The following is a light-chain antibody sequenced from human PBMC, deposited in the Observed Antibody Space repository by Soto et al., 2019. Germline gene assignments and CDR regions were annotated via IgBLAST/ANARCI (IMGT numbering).Light chain of an antibody. CDR3: QQYGGSPFT. CDR2: GAS. CDR1: QSVSSSY. V-gene: IGKV3-20*01. Sequence: EIVLTQSPGTLSVSPGERATLSCRASQSVSSSYLAWYQQKPGQAPRLLIYGASSRATGIPDRFSGSGSGTDFTLTISRLEPEDFAVYYCQQYGGSPFTFGPGPKVDIK. J-gene: IGKJ3*01.